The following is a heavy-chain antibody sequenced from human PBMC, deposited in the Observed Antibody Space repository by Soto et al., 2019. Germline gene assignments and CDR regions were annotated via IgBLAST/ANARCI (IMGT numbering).Heavy chain of an antibody. J-gene: IGHJ6*02. CDR1: GFNFVDYA. V-gene: IGHV3-9*01. CDR3: AKDETIAAAGTGYRMGV. D-gene: IGHD6-13*01. CDR2: ISWTGGSI. Sequence: GVSLRLSCAVSGFNFVDYAMHWVQQVPGKGLEWVSGISWTGGSIGYADSVKGRFTISRDNAKKYLYLQMNSLRADDTALYYCAKDETIAAAGTGYRMGVWGQRTRVTVSS.